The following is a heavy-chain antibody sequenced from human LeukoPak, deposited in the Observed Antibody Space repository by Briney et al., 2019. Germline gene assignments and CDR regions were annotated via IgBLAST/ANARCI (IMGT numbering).Heavy chain of an antibody. V-gene: IGHV1-69*02. CDR3: VGEAYYDSSASYYSDY. CDR2: IIPILGIA. D-gene: IGHD3-22*01. CDR1: GGTFSSYT. Sequence: SVKVSCKASGGTFSSYTISWVRQAPGQGLEWMGRIIPILGIANYAQKFQGRVTITADKSTSTAYMELSSLRSEDTAVYYCVGEAYYDSSASYYSDYWGQGTLVTVSS. J-gene: IGHJ4*02.